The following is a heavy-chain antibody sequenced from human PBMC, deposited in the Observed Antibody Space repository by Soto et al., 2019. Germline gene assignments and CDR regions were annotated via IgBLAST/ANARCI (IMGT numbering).Heavy chain of an antibody. D-gene: IGHD3-10*01. CDR1: GYTFTSYY. CDR3: ARNALWFGEDYGMDV. J-gene: IGHJ6*02. Sequence: QVQLVQSGAEVKKPGASVKVSCKASGYTFTSYYMHWVRQAPGQGLEWMGIINPSGGSTSYAQKFQGRVTMTRDTSTSTVYMELSSLRSEETAVYYCARNALWFGEDYGMDVWGQGTTVTVSS. V-gene: IGHV1-46*01. CDR2: INPSGGST.